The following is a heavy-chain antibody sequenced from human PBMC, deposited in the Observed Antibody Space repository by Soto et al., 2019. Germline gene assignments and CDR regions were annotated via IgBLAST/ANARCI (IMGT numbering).Heavy chain of an antibody. J-gene: IGHJ5*02. CDR3: ARALSGLNWFDP. Sequence: GASVKVSCKASGGTFSSYAISWVRQAPGQGLEWMGGIIPIFGTANYAQKFQGRVTITADESTSTAYMELSSLRSEDTAVYYCARALSGLNWFDPWGQGTLVTVA. D-gene: IGHD5-12*01. CDR2: IIPIFGTA. CDR1: GGTFSSYA. V-gene: IGHV1-69*13.